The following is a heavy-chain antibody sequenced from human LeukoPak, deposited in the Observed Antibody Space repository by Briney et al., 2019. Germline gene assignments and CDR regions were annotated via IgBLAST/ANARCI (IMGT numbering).Heavy chain of an antibody. Sequence: GGSLRLSRAASGFTFSNYDMHWVRQAPGKGLEWVSAISSSSSYIYYADSIKGRFTISRDNAENSLYLQMNSLRAVDTAVYFCARGEEKATITALDSWGQGTLVTVSS. CDR2: ISSSSSYI. CDR3: ARGEEKATITALDS. J-gene: IGHJ4*02. V-gene: IGHV3-21*01. D-gene: IGHD5-24*01. CDR1: GFTFSNYD.